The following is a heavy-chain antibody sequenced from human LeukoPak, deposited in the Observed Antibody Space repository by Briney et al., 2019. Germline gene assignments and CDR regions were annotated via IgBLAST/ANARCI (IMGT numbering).Heavy chain of an antibody. D-gene: IGHD4-23*01. CDR1: GFTFSSYA. V-gene: IGHV3-23*01. CDR2: ISGSGGST. J-gene: IGHJ5*02. Sequence: GGSLRLSCAASGFTFSSYAMSWVRQTPGKGLEWVSAISGSGGSTYYADSVKGRFTISRDNSKNTLYLQMNSLRAEDTAVYYCANGGNPSNWFDPWGQGTLVTVSS. CDR3: ANGGNPSNWFDP.